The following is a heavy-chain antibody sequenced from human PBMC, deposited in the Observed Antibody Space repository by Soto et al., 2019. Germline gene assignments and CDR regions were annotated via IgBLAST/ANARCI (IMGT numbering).Heavy chain of an antibody. D-gene: IGHD1-26*01. J-gene: IGHJ3*02. CDR3: VTPRTGGSYYEYGGFDI. Sequence: PGGSLRLSCSAAGFIFSNYAMHWVRLAPGKGLEFVAAISDNGGSTYYAASVRDRFTISRDYSKNTLYLQMSSLRPEDTAVYYCVTPRTGGSYYEYGGFDIWGQGTMVTVSS. CDR2: ISDNGGST. CDR1: GFIFSNYA. V-gene: IGHV3-64D*06.